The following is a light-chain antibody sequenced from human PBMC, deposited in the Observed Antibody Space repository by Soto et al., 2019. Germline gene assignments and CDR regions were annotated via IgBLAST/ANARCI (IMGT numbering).Light chain of an antibody. CDR1: QTISSW. CDR3: QQYNSYWT. CDR2: AAS. J-gene: IGKJ1*01. V-gene: IGKV1-5*01. Sequence: DIQMTQSPSTLSGSVGDRVTITCRASQTISSWLAWYQQKPGKAPRLLIYAASTLQSGVPSRFSGSGSDTEFTLTISSLQPDDFATYYCQQYNSYWTFGQGTKVDI.